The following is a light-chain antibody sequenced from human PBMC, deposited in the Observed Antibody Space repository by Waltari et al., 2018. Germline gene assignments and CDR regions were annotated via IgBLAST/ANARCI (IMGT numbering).Light chain of an antibody. CDR1: STDVGGHYH. J-gene: IGLJ1*01. CDR3: SSYTTSRTYV. CDR2: DVN. Sequence: QSALTQPASVSGSPGQSIAISCTGSSTDVGGHYHVSWYQQYPGKAPRLVICDVNNRPSGMSNRFSGSQSGNTASLTISGLQAEDEADYYCSSYTTSRTYVFGSGTKVTVL. V-gene: IGLV2-14*01.